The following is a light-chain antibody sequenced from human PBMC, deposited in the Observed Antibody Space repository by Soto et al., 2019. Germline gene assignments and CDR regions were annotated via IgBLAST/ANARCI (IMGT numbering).Light chain of an antibody. V-gene: IGKV3-20*01. Sequence: EIVLTQSPGTLSLSPGERATLSCRASQSVSSSYLAWYQQKPGQAPRLLIYGASSRATGIPDRFSGSGSGTDFTLTISRLEPEDFAVYSCQQYCRSPWTFGQGTKVESK. CDR1: QSVSSSY. CDR2: GAS. J-gene: IGKJ1*01. CDR3: QQYCRSPWT.